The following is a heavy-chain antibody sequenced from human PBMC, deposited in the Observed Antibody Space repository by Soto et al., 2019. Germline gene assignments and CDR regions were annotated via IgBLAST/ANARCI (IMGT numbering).Heavy chain of an antibody. Sequence: GGSLRLSCAASGFTFSSYGMHWVRQAPGKGLEWVAVIWYDGSNKYYADSVKGRFTISRDNSKNTLYLQMNSLRAEDTAVYYCARDWEWYGSFRQQLDYWGQGTLVTVSS. J-gene: IGHJ4*02. V-gene: IGHV3-33*01. CDR3: ARDWEWYGSFRQQLDY. D-gene: IGHD3-10*01. CDR2: IWYDGSNK. CDR1: GFTFSSYG.